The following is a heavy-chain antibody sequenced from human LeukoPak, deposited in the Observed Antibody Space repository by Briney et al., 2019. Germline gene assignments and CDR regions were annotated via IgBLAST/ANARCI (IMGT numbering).Heavy chain of an antibody. CDR1: GGSISSSSYY. Sequence: PSETLSLTCSVSGGSISSSSYYWGWIRQPPGKGLEWIGSIYYSGNTYYNPSLRSRVTIFVDTSKNQFSLKLSSVTAADTAVYYCARGAREYCGGDCYSWWFDPWGQGTLVTVSS. D-gene: IGHD2-21*02. CDR2: IYYSGNT. J-gene: IGHJ5*02. V-gene: IGHV4-39*07. CDR3: ARGAREYCGGDCYSWWFDP.